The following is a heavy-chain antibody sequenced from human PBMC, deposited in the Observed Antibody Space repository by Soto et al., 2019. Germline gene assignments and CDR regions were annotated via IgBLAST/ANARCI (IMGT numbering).Heavy chain of an antibody. CDR3: ARDLRSGYHRNYYGMDV. V-gene: IGHV3-11*01. CDR2: ISSNGSTI. CDR1: GFTFSDYY. D-gene: IGHD3-3*01. Sequence: PGGSLRLSCAASGFTFSDYYMSWIRQAPGKGLEWVSYISSNGSTIYYADSVKGRFTISRDNAKNSLYLQMNSLRAEDTAVYYCARDLRSGYHRNYYGMDVWGQGTTVTVSS. J-gene: IGHJ6*02.